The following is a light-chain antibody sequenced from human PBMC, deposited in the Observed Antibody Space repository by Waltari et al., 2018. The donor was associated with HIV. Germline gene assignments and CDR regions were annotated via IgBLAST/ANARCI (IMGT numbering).Light chain of an antibody. Sequence: NFMLTQAHSVSESPGTTVTISCTRSSGSISSNFVQWYQQRPGSAPTIVIYEDKERPSGVPDRFSGSIDSSSNSVSLTISGLKTEDEADYYCQSYDSSNHVVFGGGTKLTVL. V-gene: IGLV6-57*03. CDR2: EDK. CDR1: SGSISSNF. J-gene: IGLJ2*01. CDR3: QSYDSSNHVV.